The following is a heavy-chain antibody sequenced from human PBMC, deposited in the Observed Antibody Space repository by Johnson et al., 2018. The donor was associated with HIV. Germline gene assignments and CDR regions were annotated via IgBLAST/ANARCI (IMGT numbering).Heavy chain of an antibody. Sequence: VQLVESGGGLIQPGGSLRLSCAASGFTDSSNYMNWVRQAPGKGPEWVSVIYSGGTTYHADSVKGRFIISRDNSKSTLYLQMNSLRAEDTAVYYCARAYTYGAFDIWGQGTMVTVSS. CDR3: ARAYTYGAFDI. J-gene: IGHJ3*02. CDR2: IYSGGTT. CDR1: GFTDSSNY. V-gene: IGHV3-66*01. D-gene: IGHD5-18*01.